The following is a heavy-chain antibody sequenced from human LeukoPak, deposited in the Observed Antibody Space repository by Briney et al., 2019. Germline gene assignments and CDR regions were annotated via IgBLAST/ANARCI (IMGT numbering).Heavy chain of an antibody. Sequence: PGGSLRLSCAASGFTLSSYSMGWVRQAPGEGLGWVSSICSSSSYIYYADSVKGRFTISRDNAKNSLYLQVNGLRTEDTAVYYCAKDRLLNCRGDCYIFDYWGQGTVVTVSS. CDR1: GFTLSSYS. D-gene: IGHD2-21*02. J-gene: IGHJ4*02. CDR3: AKDRLLNCRGDCYIFDY. CDR2: ICSSSSYI. V-gene: IGHV3-21*04.